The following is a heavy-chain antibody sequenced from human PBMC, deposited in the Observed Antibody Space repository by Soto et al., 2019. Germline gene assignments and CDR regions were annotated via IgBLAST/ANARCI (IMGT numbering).Heavy chain of an antibody. V-gene: IGHV1-46*01. CDR2: INPNGGST. J-gene: IGHJ6*02. Sequence: ASVKVSCKAPADTFTSYYIHWVRQAPGHGLEWMGIINPNGGSTRFAQTFQGRVTMTRDTSISTAYMELSRLRSDDTAVYYCVIPAAPYYYYYGMDVWGQGTTVTVSS. CDR1: ADTFTSYY. D-gene: IGHD2-2*01. CDR3: VIPAAPYYYYYGMDV.